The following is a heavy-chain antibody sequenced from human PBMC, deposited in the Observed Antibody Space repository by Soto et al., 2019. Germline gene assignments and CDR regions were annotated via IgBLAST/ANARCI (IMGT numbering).Heavy chain of an antibody. D-gene: IGHD2-8*01. CDR2: ISGSADST. CDR3: AKTRGAMIYAISVYGMDV. V-gene: IGHV3-23*01. CDR1: GFSFSSFA. Sequence: EVQLLGSGGGFIHPGGSLRLSCAASGFSFSSFAMNWVRQAPGKGLEWVSIISGSADSTFYADSVKGRFTISRDNSKSTLYLQINSLRAEDTAVYYCAKTRGAMIYAISVYGMDVWGQGTTLTVSS. J-gene: IGHJ6*02.